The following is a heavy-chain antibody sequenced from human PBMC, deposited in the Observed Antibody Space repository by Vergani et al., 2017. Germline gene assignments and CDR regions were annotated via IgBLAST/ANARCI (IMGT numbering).Heavy chain of an antibody. CDR3: ARDLYYYDSSGYYPVPYYYMDV. CDR2: INPNSGGT. Sequence: QVQLVQSGAEVKKPGASVKVSCKASGYTFTGYYMHWVRQAPGQGLEWMGWINPNSGGTNYAQKFQGRVTMTRDTSISTAYMELSRLRSDDTAVYYCARDLYYYDSSGYYPVPYYYMDVWGKGP. J-gene: IGHJ6*03. V-gene: IGHV1-2*02. D-gene: IGHD3-22*01. CDR1: GYTFTGYY.